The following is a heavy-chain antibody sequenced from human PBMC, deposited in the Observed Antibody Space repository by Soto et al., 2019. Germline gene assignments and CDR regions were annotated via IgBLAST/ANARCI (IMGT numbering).Heavy chain of an antibody. CDR2: ISSSGDST. CDR1: GFTFSSYA. Sequence: GGSLRLSCAASGFTFSSYAMSWVRQAPGKGLEWVSVISSSGDSTYYADSVKGRFTISRDNSRNTLYLQMNSLRAEDTAVYYCAKDSTVTYWGQGTLVTVSS. V-gene: IGHV3-23*01. CDR3: AKDSTVTY. J-gene: IGHJ4*02. D-gene: IGHD4-17*01.